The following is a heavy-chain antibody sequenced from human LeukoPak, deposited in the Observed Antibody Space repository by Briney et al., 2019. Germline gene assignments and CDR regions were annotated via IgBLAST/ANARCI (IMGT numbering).Heavy chain of an antibody. CDR3: AGIAVAGQYYFDY. V-gene: IGHV1-2*02. CDR2: INPNSGGT. D-gene: IGHD6-19*01. CDR1: GYTFTGYY. Sequence: ASVKVSCKASGYTFTGYYMHWVRQAPGQGLEWMGWINPNSGGTNYAQKFQGRVTMTRDTSISTAYMELSRLRSDDTAVYYCAGIAVAGQYYFDYWGQGTLVTVSS. J-gene: IGHJ4*02.